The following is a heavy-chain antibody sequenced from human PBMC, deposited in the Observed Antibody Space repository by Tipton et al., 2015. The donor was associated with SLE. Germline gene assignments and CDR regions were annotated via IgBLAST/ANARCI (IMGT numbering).Heavy chain of an antibody. V-gene: IGHV4-39*07. CDR3: ARLHGYSYGLNWFDP. CDR2: IYYTGTTT. CDR1: GGSVRSSSKY. D-gene: IGHD5-18*01. J-gene: IGHJ5*02. Sequence: TLSLTCTVSGGSVRSSSKYWAWIRQPPGKGLEWIGSIYYTGTTTYYNSFLKSRVTMSVDTSKNQFSLRLTSVIAADTAVYYYARLHGYSYGLNWFDPWGQGTLISVSS.